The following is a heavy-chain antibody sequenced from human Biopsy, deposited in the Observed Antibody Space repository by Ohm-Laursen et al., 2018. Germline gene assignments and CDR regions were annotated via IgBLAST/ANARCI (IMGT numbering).Heavy chain of an antibody. J-gene: IGHJ5*02. CDR3: TRGGYYYDSLAYYYWFDP. CDR1: GYTFTGYH. CDR2: INAKTGDT. V-gene: IGHV1-2*02. Sequence: SSVKVSCKTSGYTFTGYHVHWVRQAPGQGLEWMGWINAKTGDTNYAQKFQGRVTMTRDTSISTAYVDLSSLRSDDTAAYYCTRGGYYYDSLAYYYWFDPWGQGTLVTVSS. D-gene: IGHD3-22*01.